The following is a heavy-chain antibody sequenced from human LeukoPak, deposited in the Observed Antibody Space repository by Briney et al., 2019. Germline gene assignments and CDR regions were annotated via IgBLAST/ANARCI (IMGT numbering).Heavy chain of an antibody. CDR2: ISGSGGST. J-gene: IGHJ6*03. CDR1: GFTFSSYA. V-gene: IGHV3-23*01. D-gene: IGHD2-2*02. Sequence: PGGSLRLSCAASGFTFSSYATSWVRQAPGKGLEWVSAISGSGGSTYYADSVKGRFTISRDNSKNTLYLQMNSLRAEDTAVYYCAKASSSTSRYIGYMDVWGKGTTVTVSS. CDR3: AKASSSTSRYIGYMDV.